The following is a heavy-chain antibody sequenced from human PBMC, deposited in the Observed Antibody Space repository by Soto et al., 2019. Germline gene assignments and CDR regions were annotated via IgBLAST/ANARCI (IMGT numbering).Heavy chain of an antibody. D-gene: IGHD3-3*01. CDR1: GGSISSSSYY. Sequence: SETLSLTCTVSGGSISSSSYYWGWIRQPPGKGLEWIGSIYYSGSTYYNPSLKSRVTISVDTSKNQFSLKLSSVTAADTVVFYCAARGVTDFWSGYGWFDPWGQGTLVTVSS. V-gene: IGHV4-39*01. CDR2: IYYSGST. J-gene: IGHJ5*02. CDR3: AARGVTDFWSGYGWFDP.